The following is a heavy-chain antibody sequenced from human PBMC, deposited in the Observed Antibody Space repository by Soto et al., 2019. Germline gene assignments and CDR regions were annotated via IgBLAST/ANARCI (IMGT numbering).Heavy chain of an antibody. Sequence: QVQLVQSGAEVKKPGASVKVSCKASGYTFTSYGISWVRQAPGQGLEWMGWISAYNGNTNYAQKLQGRVTMTTDTSASTSYMELRSLRSDDTAVYYCARDPDPGDRGVYYYYGMDVWGQGTTVTVSS. CDR2: ISAYNGNT. V-gene: IGHV1-18*01. CDR3: ARDPDPGDRGVYYYYGMDV. CDR1: GYTFTSYG. J-gene: IGHJ6*02. D-gene: IGHD7-27*01.